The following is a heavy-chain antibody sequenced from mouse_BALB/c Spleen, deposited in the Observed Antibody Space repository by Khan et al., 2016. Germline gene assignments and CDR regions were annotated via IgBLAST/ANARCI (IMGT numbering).Heavy chain of an antibody. D-gene: IGHD2-13*01. CDR1: GFSLSTSGMG. CDR3: AADDSFAY. Sequence: QVTLKESGPGILQPSQTLSLTCSFSGFSLSTSGMGVSWIRQPSGMGLEWLAHIYWDDDKRYNPSLKSRPTISKDTSSNQVFLKLTSVDTAVTATSYCAADDSFAYWGQGTLVTVSA. CDR2: IYWDDDK. V-gene: IGHV8-12*01. J-gene: IGHJ3*01.